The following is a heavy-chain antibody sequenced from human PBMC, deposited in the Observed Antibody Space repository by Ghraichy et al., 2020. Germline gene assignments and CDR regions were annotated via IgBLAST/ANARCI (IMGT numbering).Heavy chain of an antibody. CDR1: GGSISSGGYY. CDR2: IYYSGST. Sequence: SQTLSLTCTVSGGSISSGGYYWSWIRQHPGKGLEWIGYIYYSGSTYYNPSLKSRVTISVDTSKNQFSLKLSSVTAADTAVYYCARVGARHYGMDVWGQGTTVTVSS. J-gene: IGHJ6*02. CDR3: ARVGARHYGMDV. V-gene: IGHV4-31*03. D-gene: IGHD3-16*01.